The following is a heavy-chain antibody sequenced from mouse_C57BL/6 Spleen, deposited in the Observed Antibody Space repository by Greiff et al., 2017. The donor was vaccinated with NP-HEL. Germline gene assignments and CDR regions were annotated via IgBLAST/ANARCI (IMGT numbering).Heavy chain of an antibody. J-gene: IGHJ3*01. CDR2: INPNNGGT. CDR1: GYTFTDYN. V-gene: IGHV1-18*01. D-gene: IGHD2-4*01. CDR3: AREGGYDYDAWFAY. Sequence: EVQLQQSGPELVKPGASVEIPCKASGYTFTDYNMDWVKQSHGKSLEWIGDINPNNGGTIYNQKFKGKATLTVDKSSSTAYMELRSLTSEDTAVYYCAREGGYDYDAWFAYWGQGTLVTVSA.